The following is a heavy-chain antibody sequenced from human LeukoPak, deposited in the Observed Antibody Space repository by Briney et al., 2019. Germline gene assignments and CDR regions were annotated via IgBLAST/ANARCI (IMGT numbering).Heavy chain of an antibody. J-gene: IGHJ4*02. CDR3: ARRTCLTDRRGSGSYYRCRFDY. V-gene: IGHV4-34*01. CDR2: INHSGST. CDR1: GGSFSGYY. Sequence: SETLSLTCAVYGGSFSGYYWSWIRQPPGKGLEWIGEINHSGSTNYNPSLKSRVTISVDTSKNQFSLKLSSVTAADTAVYYCARRTCLTDRRGSGSYYRCRFDYWGQGTLVTVSS. D-gene: IGHD3-10*01.